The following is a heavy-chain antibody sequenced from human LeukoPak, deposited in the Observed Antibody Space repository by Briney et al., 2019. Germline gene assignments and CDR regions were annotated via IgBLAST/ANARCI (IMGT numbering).Heavy chain of an antibody. Sequence: SETLSLTCTVSGGSISSYYWGWIRQPPGKGLEWIGSIYYSGSTYYNPSLKSRVTISVDTSKNQFSLKLSSVTAADTAVYYCARHVGLGAPRFTMVRGVNLGGIDYWGQGTLVTVSS. CDR3: ARHVGLGAPRFTMVRGVNLGGIDY. J-gene: IGHJ4*02. CDR2: IYYSGST. D-gene: IGHD3-10*01. CDR1: GGSISSYY. V-gene: IGHV4-39*01.